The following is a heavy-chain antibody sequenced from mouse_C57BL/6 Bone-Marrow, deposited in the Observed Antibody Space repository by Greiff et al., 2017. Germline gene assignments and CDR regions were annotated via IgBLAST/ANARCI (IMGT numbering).Heavy chain of an antibody. CDR1: GYTFTDYY. V-gene: IGHV1-76*01. CDR3: ARGHYYGSSLFAY. D-gene: IGHD1-1*01. CDR2: IYPGSGNT. J-gene: IGHJ3*01. Sequence: QVQLKESGAELVRPGASVKLSCKASGYTFTDYYINWVKQRPGQGLEWIARIYPGSGNTYYNEKFKGKATLTAEKSSSTAYMQLSSLTSEDSAVYFCARGHYYGSSLFAYWGQGTLVTVSA.